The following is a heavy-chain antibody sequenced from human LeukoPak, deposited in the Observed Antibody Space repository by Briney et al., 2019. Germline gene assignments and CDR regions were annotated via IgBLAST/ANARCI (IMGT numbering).Heavy chain of an antibody. CDR3: ARGITIFGVVHPHYFDY. D-gene: IGHD3-3*01. Sequence: PGGSLRLSCAASGFTFSSYWMNWVRQAPGKGLEWVANIKQDGSEQYYVDSVKGRFTISRDNAKNSLYLQMNSLRVEDTAVYYCARGITIFGVVHPHYFDYWGQGTLVTVSS. J-gene: IGHJ4*02. V-gene: IGHV3-7*03. CDR1: GFTFSSYW. CDR2: IKQDGSEQ.